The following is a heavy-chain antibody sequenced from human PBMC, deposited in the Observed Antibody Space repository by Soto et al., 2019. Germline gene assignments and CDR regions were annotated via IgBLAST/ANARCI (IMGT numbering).Heavy chain of an antibody. D-gene: IGHD4-17*01. V-gene: IGHV1-18*01. CDR1: GYSYTTFV. J-gene: IGHJ4*02. CDR3: VRDRLTVTGTKCFDY. CDR2: MNSNSGKT. Sequence: QVQLVQSGAEVKKPGASVKVSCKPSGYSYTTFVISWVRQAPGQGLEWMGGMNSNSGKTDYAQKFQGRVTMTTDTFTRTAYMDLRSLTSDDTAVYFCVRDRLTVTGTKCFDYWGQGTLVTVSS.